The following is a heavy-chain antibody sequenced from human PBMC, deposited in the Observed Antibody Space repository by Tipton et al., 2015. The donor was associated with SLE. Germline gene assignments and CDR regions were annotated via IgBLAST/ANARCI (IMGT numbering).Heavy chain of an antibody. D-gene: IGHD2-8*01. CDR3: ARGMLTWRGAIVGVDV. CDR1: GGSISSGRYY. V-gene: IGHV4-61*01. J-gene: IGHJ6*02. CDR2: VYENGYT. Sequence: TLSLTCTVSGGSISSGRYYWSWIRQPPGKGLEWIAYVYENGYTDYNPSLKSRVTMSVDTAKNQVSLKLTSVTAADTAVYYCARGMLTWRGAIVGVDVWGQGTTVNFAS.